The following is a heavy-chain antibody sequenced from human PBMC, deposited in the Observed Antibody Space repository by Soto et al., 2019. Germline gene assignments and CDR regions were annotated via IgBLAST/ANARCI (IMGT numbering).Heavy chain of an antibody. Sequence: GSLRLSCADSGFMFISYSMSWVRQTPGKGLEWVAAITATGDRTYYADSVTGRFTISRDNSKKTHYLQMTSLRAEDTAMYYCATMNGYFEYWGQGTPVTVSS. CDR1: GFMFISYS. V-gene: IGHV3-23*01. D-gene: IGHD3-22*01. J-gene: IGHJ4*02. CDR2: ITATGDRT. CDR3: ATMNGYFEY.